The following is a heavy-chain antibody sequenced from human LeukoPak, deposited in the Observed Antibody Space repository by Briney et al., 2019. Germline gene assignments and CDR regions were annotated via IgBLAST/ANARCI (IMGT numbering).Heavy chain of an antibody. V-gene: IGHV3-7*01. J-gene: IGHJ6*04. Sequence: GGSLRLSCVALEFEPTYFWMTWVRRAPGKGLEWVANINHDGSERFYLDSVRGRFTISRDNAKNSLYLQMNSLRAEDTAVYYCATFVGTVSAGCTVPGGLLVWGKGTTVSVSS. D-gene: IGHD2-15*01. CDR2: INHDGSER. CDR1: EFEPTYFW. CDR3: ATFVGTVSAGCTVPGGLLV.